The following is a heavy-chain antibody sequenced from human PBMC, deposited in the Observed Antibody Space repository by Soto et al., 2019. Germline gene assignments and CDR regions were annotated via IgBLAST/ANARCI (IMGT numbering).Heavy chain of an antibody. D-gene: IGHD3-3*01. CDR1: GGTFSSYA. V-gene: IGHV1-69*13. Sequence: ASVKVSCKASGGTFSSYAISWVRQAPGQGLEWMGGIIPIFGTANYAQKFQGRVTITADESTSTAYMELSSLRSEDTAVYYCARELGYDFWSGYYGYYYGMDVWGQGTTVTVSS. CDR2: IIPIFGTA. J-gene: IGHJ6*02. CDR3: ARELGYDFWSGYYGYYYGMDV.